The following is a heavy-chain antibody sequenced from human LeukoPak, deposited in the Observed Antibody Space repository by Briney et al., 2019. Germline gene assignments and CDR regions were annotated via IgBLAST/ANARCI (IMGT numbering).Heavy chain of an antibody. CDR3: ARDSRLRDAFDI. J-gene: IGHJ3*02. V-gene: IGHV3-66*01. Sequence: GGSLRLSCAASGFTVSRNYMSWVRQAPGKGLEWVSVIYSGGSTYYADSVKGRFTISRDNSKNTLYLQMNSLRAEDTAVYYCARDSRLRDAFDIWGQGTMVTVSS. D-gene: IGHD3-22*01. CDR2: IYSGGST. CDR1: GFTVSRNY.